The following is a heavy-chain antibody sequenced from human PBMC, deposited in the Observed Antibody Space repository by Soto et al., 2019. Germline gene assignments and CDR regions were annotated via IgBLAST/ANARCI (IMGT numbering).Heavy chain of an antibody. V-gene: IGHV4-31*03. CDR1: GGSISSGGYY. CDR3: ARDRGLLATPYSYGLGV. CDR2: IYYSGST. Sequence: SETLSLTCTVSGGSISSGGYYWSWIRQHPEKGLEWIGYIYYSGSTYYNPSLKSRLAISVDTSKNQFSLKLSSVTAADTAVYYCARDRGLLATPYSYGLGVWGQGTKVTVSS. J-gene: IGHJ6*02. D-gene: IGHD5-12*01.